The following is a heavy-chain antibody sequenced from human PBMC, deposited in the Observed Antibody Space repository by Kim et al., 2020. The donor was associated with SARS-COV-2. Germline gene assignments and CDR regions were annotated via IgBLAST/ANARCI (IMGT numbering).Heavy chain of an antibody. CDR1: GFTFSNAW. CDR3: TTDHESSSWYRADAFDI. J-gene: IGHJ3*02. CDR2: IKSKTDGGTT. Sequence: GGSLRLSCAASGFTFSNAWMSWVRQAPGKGLEWVGRIKSKTDGGTTDYAAPVKGRFTISRDDSKNTLYLQMNSLKTEDTAVYYCTTDHESSSWYRADAFDIWGQGTMVTVSS. V-gene: IGHV3-15*01. D-gene: IGHD6-13*01.